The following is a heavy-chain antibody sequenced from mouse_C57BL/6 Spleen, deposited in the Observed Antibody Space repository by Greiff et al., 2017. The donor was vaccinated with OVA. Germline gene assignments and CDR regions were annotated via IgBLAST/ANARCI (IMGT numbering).Heavy chain of an antibody. V-gene: IGHV1-12*01. CDR2: IYPGNGDT. D-gene: IGHD2-4*01. CDR3: ARPLYDYDGGSYAMDY. CDR1: GYTFTSYN. J-gene: IGHJ4*01. Sequence: SGAELVRPGASVKMSCKASGYTFTSYNMHWVKQTPRQGLEWIGAIYPGNGDTSYNQKFKGKATLTVDKSSSTAYMQLSSLTSEDSAVYFGARPLYDYDGGSYAMDYWGQGTSGTVSS.